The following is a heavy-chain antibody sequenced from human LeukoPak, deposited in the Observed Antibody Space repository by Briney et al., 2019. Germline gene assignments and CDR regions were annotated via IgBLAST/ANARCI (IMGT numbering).Heavy chain of an antibody. CDR1: GGSISSGGYY. J-gene: IGHJ4*02. V-gene: IGHV4-31*03. Sequence: SQTLSLTCTVSGGSISSGGYYWSWIRQRPGKGLEWIGYIYYSGSTYYNPSLKSRVTISVDTSKNQFSLELSSVTAADTAVYYCARDSGGGIWFGEWGQGTLVTVSS. CDR3: ARDSGGGIWFGE. CDR2: IYYSGST. D-gene: IGHD3-10*01.